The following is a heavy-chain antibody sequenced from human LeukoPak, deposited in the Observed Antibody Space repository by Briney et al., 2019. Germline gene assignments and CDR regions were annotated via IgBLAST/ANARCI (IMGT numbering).Heavy chain of an antibody. CDR2: VYYSGNT. J-gene: IGHJ1*01. D-gene: IGHD3-3*01. CDR1: GDSISNFRYY. Sequence: SSETLSLTCAVSGDSISNFRYYWGWIRQPPGRGLEWIATVYYSGNTYYNESLKSRVAISVDRSKNQFSLNLTSVTAADTAVYFCARVVVVMRLGPVVGWGEYFQHWGQGTLVRVSS. V-gene: IGHV4-39*07. CDR3: ARVVVVMRLGPVVGWGEYFQH.